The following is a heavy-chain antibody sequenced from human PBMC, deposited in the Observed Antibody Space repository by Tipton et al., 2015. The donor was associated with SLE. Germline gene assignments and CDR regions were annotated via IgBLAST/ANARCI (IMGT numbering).Heavy chain of an antibody. J-gene: IGHJ4*02. CDR1: GGSISSGRYY. D-gene: IGHD2-15*01. V-gene: IGHV4-61*02. CDR3: ARVPQKYCSGGSCWYYFDY. CDR2: IYTSGRT. Sequence: TLSLTCTVSGGSISSGRYYWSLIRQPAGKGLGWIGRIYTSGRTNYNPSLKSRVTMSVDTSKNQFSLKLSPVTAADTAVYYCARVPQKYCSGGSCWYYFDYWGQGTLVTVSS.